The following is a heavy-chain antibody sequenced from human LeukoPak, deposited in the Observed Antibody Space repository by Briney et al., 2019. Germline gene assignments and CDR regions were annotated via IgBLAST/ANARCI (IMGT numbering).Heavy chain of an antibody. V-gene: IGHV1-69*13. CDR3: ASSSQGIAAKYNWFDP. CDR2: IIPIFDTA. CDR1: GGTFSSYA. D-gene: IGHD6-13*01. Sequence: SVKVSCKASGGTFSSYAISWVRQAPGQGLEWMGGIIPIFDTANYAQKFQGRVTITADESTSTAYMELSSLRSEDTAVYYCASSSQGIAAKYNWFDPWGQGTLVTVSS. J-gene: IGHJ5*02.